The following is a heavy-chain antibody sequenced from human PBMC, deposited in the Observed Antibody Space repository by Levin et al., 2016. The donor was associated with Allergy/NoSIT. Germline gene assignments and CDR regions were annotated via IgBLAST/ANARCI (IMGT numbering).Heavy chain of an antibody. D-gene: IGHD2-2*01. CDR3: ARDYCSSTSCRDYYYYYYGMDV. J-gene: IGHJ6*02. Sequence: VRQAPGKGLEWVAVISYDGSNKYYADSVKGRFTISRDNSKNTLYLQMNSLRAEDTAVYYCARDYCSSTSCRDYYYYYYGMDVWGQGTTVTVSS. CDR2: ISYDGSNK. V-gene: IGHV3-30*04.